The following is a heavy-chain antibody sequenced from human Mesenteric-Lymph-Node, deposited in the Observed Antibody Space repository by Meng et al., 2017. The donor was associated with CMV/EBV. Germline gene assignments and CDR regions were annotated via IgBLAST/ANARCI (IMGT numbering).Heavy chain of an antibody. Sequence: SETLSLTCAVYGGSFSGYYWSWIRQPPGKGLEWIGEINDSGSTNYNTSLKSRFTISVDTSKNQFSLKLSSVTAADTAVYFCARRYSSGYYYFDYWGQGSLVTVSS. V-gene: IGHV4-34*01. D-gene: IGHD6-19*01. CDR3: ARRYSSGYYYFDY. J-gene: IGHJ4*02. CDR2: INDSGST. CDR1: GGSFSGYY.